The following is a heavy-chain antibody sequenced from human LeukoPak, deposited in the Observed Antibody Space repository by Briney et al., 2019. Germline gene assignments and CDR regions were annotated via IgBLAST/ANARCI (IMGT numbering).Heavy chain of an antibody. V-gene: IGHV3-74*01. CDR2: INGDGSAS. Sequence: GGSLRLSCEASTFTFSIYWMHWVRQAPGKGLVWVSYINGDGSASNYADSVKGRLTTSRDNAKNTLYLQMNSLRAEDTAVYYCATGSGTYYVSWGQGTLVTVSS. CDR3: ATGSGTYYVS. J-gene: IGHJ5*02. D-gene: IGHD3-10*01. CDR1: TFTFSIYW.